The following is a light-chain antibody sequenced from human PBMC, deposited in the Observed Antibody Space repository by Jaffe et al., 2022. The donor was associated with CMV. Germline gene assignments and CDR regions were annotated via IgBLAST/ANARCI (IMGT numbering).Light chain of an antibody. J-gene: IGLJ1*01. V-gene: IGLV2-14*03. CDR2: DVS. Sequence: QSALTQPASVSGSPGQSITISCTGSNSDVGAYDYVSWYQQHPGKAPKLMIHDVSIRPSGVSNRFSGSKSGNTASLTISGLQAEDEADYYCCSSTTSSPVFGTGTKVTVL. CDR3: CSSTTSSPV. CDR1: NSDVGAYDY.